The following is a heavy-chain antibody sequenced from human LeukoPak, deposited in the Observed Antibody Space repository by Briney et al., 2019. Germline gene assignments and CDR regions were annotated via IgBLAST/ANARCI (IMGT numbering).Heavy chain of an antibody. V-gene: IGHV1-18*01. Sequence: ASVKVSCKASGYTFTSYGISWVRQAPGQGLEWMGWISAYNGNTNYAQKLQGRVTMTTDTSTSTAYMELRSLRSDDTAVYYCASAERCSGGSCYSGFDYWGQGTLVTASS. CDR2: ISAYNGNT. D-gene: IGHD2-15*01. J-gene: IGHJ4*02. CDR3: ASAERCSGGSCYSGFDY. CDR1: GYTFTSYG.